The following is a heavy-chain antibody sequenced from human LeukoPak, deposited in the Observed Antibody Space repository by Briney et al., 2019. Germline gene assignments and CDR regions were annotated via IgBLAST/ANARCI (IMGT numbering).Heavy chain of an antibody. Sequence: PSETLSLTCAVYGGSFSDYYWTWLRQPPGRGLEWIGEINHRGRNNYSPSLTSRLTISVDTSKIQFSLKLSSVTAADTAVYYCARPHLGADNYWYFDLWGRGTLVTVSS. J-gene: IGHJ2*01. CDR2: INHRGRN. V-gene: IGHV4-34*01. CDR1: GGSFSDYY. D-gene: IGHD1-26*01. CDR3: ARPHLGADNYWYFDL.